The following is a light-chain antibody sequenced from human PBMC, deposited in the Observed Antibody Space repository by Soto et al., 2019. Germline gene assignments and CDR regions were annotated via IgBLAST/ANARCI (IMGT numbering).Light chain of an antibody. J-gene: IGKJ1*01. CDR1: QSVSSSN. Sequence: EIVLTQYPGTLSLSPGDRATLYCMASQSVSSSNLAWYQQKRGQSPRLLIYGASSRATGIPDRFSGSGSGPDFTLTISRLEPEDFAVYYCQQYGSSITFGQGTKVDIK. CDR2: GAS. CDR3: QQYGSSIT. V-gene: IGKV3-20*01.